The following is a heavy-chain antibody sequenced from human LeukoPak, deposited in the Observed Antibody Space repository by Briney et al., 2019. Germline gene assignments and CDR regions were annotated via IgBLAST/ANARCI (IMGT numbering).Heavy chain of an antibody. CDR1: GYTFTSYG. V-gene: IGHV1-18*01. CDR3: ARDETYYYDRSGYYPFDY. J-gene: IGHJ4*02. D-gene: IGHD3-22*01. CDR2: ISAYNGNT. Sequence: EASVKVSCKASGYTFTSYGISWVRQAPGQGLEWMGWISAYNGNTNYAQKLQGRVTMTTDTSTSKAYMELRSLRSDDTAVYYCARDETYYYDRSGYYPFDYWGQGTLVTVSS.